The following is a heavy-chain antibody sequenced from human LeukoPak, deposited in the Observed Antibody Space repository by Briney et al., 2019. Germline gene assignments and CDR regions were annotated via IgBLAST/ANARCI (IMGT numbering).Heavy chain of an antibody. CDR1: GGSISSSSYY. CDR3: ARVYCSGGSCRLGFDY. J-gene: IGHJ4*02. Sequence: SETLPLTCTVSGGSISSSSYYWGWIRQPPGKGLEWIGSIYYSGSTYYNPSLKSRVTISVDTSKNQFSLKLSSVTAADTAVYYCARVYCSGGSCRLGFDYWGQGTLVTVSS. CDR2: IYYSGST. V-gene: IGHV4-39*07. D-gene: IGHD2-15*01.